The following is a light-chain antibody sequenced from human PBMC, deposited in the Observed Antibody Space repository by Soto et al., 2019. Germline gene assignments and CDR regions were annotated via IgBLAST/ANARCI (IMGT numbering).Light chain of an antibody. CDR1: SSDVGAYKF. CDR3: SSYGGRSNLV. CDR2: EVN. V-gene: IGLV2-8*01. Sequence: QSVLTQPPSGSGSPGQSVTISCTGTSSDVGAYKFVSWYQLHPGKAPKLMIYEVNVRPSGVPDRFSGSKSGNTASLTVSGLQVEDEADYYCSSYGGRSNLVFGGGTKLTVL. J-gene: IGLJ2*01.